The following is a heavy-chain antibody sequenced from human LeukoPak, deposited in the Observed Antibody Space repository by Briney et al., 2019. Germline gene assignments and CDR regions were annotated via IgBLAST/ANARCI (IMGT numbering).Heavy chain of an antibody. Sequence: ASVKVSCKASGYTFTSYGISWVRQAPGQGLEWMGWISAYNGNTNYAQKLQGRVTMTTDTSTSTAYMELRSLRSDDTAVYYCARDRPPHSSSDAFDIWGQGTMVTVSS. J-gene: IGHJ3*02. D-gene: IGHD6-6*01. CDR1: GYTFTSYG. CDR3: ARDRPPHSSSDAFDI. V-gene: IGHV1-18*01. CDR2: ISAYNGNT.